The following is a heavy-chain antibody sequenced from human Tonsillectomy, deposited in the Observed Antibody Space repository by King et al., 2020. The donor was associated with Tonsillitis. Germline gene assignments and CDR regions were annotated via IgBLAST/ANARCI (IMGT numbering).Heavy chain of an antibody. V-gene: IGHV4-61*02. CDR3: ARGASGFHYWYFDL. D-gene: IGHD6-19*01. CDR2: IYISGST. J-gene: IGHJ2*01. CDR1: GGSISSGSYY. Sequence: VQLQESGPGLVKPSQTLSLTCTVSGGSISSGSYYWSWIRQPAGKGLEWIGRIYISGSTNYNPSLKSRVTISVDTSKNQFSLKLSSVTAAATAVYYCARGASGFHYWYFDLWGRGTLVTVSS.